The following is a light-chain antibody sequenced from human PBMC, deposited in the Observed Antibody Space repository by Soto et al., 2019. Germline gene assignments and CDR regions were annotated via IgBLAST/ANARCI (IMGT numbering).Light chain of an antibody. CDR2: GAS. CDR3: QQYNSYSPT. V-gene: IGKV3D-15*01. J-gene: IGKJ2*01. CDR1: QSVGRN. Sequence: VVMTQSPATLSVSPGESATLSCRASQSVGRNLAWYQQKPGQAPRLLLYGASFRATNVTDRFSGSGSGTEFTLTISSLQPDDFGSYYCQQYNSYSPTFGQGTRLEIK.